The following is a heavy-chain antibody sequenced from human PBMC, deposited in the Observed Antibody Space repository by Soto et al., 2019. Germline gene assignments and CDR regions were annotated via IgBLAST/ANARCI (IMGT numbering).Heavy chain of an antibody. CDR3: ARGGEGTMIVVVNVPRNYYYYGMDV. Sequence: SETLSLPCPVSGGSISSGGYYWRWIRQHPGKGLEWIGYIYYSGSTYYNPSLKSRVTISVDTSKNQFSLKLSSVTAADTAVYYCARGGEGTMIVVVNVPRNYYYYGMDVWGQGTTVTVSS. CDR2: IYYSGST. CDR1: GGSISSGGYY. D-gene: IGHD3-22*01. J-gene: IGHJ6*02. V-gene: IGHV4-31*03.